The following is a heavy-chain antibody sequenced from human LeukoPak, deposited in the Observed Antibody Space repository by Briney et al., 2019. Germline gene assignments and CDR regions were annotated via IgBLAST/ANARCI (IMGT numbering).Heavy chain of an antibody. CDR3: AHSIKVFQVTRRRYFDY. CDR1: GFSLSTSGVG. J-gene: IGHJ4*02. V-gene: IGHV2-5*01. CDR2: IYWNDDK. Sequence: SGPTLVNPTQTLTLTCTFSGFSLSTSGVGVGWIRQPPGKALEWLALIYWNDDKRYSPSLKSRLTITKDTSKNQVVLTMTNMDPVDTATYYCAHSIKVFQVTRRRYFDYWGQGTLVTVSS. D-gene: IGHD5-18*01.